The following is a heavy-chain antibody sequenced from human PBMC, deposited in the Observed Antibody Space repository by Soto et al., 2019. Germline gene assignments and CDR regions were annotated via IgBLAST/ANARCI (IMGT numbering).Heavy chain of an antibody. D-gene: IGHD1-26*01. CDR3: ARARMFSGAHHDY. V-gene: IGHV1-18*04. J-gene: IGHJ4*02. CDR2: ITPYNGNA. Sequence: QVHLVQSGAVVENPGASVKVSCKASGYTFTNFGINWVRQAPGQSLEWMGWITPYNGNANYPQKHKERLTITADTSTNTAYLELRSLRSDDTAVYFCARARMFSGAHHDYWGQGTRVTVSS. CDR1: GYTFTNFG.